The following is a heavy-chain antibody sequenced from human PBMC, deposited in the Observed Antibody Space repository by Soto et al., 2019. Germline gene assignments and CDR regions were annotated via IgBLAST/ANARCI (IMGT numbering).Heavy chain of an antibody. CDR2: ISHSGST. CDR3: ASKTVVVPGQF. J-gene: IGHJ4*02. Sequence: PSETLSLTCAVSGGSVSSTMWWSWVRQPPGKGLEWIGEISHSGSTDYNPTLRTRITISLDKSRNQISLELNSVTVADTAVYYCASKTVVVPGQFWGQGTLVTGSS. V-gene: IGHV4-4*02. CDR1: GGSVSSTMW. D-gene: IGHD2-2*01.